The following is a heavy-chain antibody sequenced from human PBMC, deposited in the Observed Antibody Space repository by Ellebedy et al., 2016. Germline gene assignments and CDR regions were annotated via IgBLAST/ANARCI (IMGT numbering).Heavy chain of an antibody. CDR1: GGTFSSYA. J-gene: IGHJ3*02. CDR2: IIPILGIA. CDR3: ARDYKQGDRPHAFDI. Sequence: SVKVSCXASGGTFSSYAISWVRQAPGQGLEWMGRIIPILGIANYAQKFQGRVTITADKSTSTAYMELSSLRSEDTAVYYCARDYKQGDRPHAFDIWGQGTMVTVSS. D-gene: IGHD3-10*01. V-gene: IGHV1-69*04.